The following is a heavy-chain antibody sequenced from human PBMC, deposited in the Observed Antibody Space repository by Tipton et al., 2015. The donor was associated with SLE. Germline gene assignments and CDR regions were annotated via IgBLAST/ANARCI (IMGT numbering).Heavy chain of an antibody. V-gene: IGHV4-59*11. CDR3: ARRDVEMAPLGFDY. Sequence: TLSLTCTVSGGSISGHYWSWIRQPPGKGLEWIGDIFYSGSTNFNPSLKSRITISADTSKNEFSLKLSSVTAADTAVYYYARRDVEMAPLGFDYWGQGTLVTVSS. D-gene: IGHD5-24*01. CDR2: IFYSGST. J-gene: IGHJ4*02. CDR1: GGSISGHY.